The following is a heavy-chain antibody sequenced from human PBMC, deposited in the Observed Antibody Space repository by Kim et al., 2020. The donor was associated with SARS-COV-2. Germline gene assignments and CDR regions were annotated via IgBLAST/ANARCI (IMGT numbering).Heavy chain of an antibody. CDR2: IGTAGHT. J-gene: IGHJ6*01. D-gene: IGHD3-22*01. Sequence: GGSLRLSCAASGFTFSSYEMHWVRQATGKGLEWVSAIGTAGHTHYPGPAKERCSTSRQNATNSPHTQMNTLRAADTAAYYCARESPDYDSSGYGYYGMD. V-gene: IGHV3-13*01. CDR1: GFTFSSYE. CDR3: ARESPDYDSSGYGYYGMD.